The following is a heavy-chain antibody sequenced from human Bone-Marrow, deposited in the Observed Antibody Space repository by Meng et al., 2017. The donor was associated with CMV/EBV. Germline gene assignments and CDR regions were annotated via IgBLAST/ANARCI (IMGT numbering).Heavy chain of an antibody. CDR3: ARHGPYYDFWSGYYWGGWFDP. D-gene: IGHD3-3*01. Sequence: SETLSLTCTVSGGSISSSSYYWGWIRQPPGKGLEWIGSIYYSGSTYYDPSLKSRVTISVDTSKNQFSLKLSSVTAADTAVYYCARHGPYYDFWSGYYWGGWFDPWGQGTLVTVSS. CDR1: GGSISSSSYY. V-gene: IGHV4-39*01. J-gene: IGHJ5*02. CDR2: IYYSGST.